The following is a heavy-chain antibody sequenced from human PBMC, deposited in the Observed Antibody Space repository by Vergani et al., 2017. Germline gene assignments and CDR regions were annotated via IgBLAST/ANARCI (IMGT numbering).Heavy chain of an antibody. CDR3: ARHTTYTDS. CDR2: IYPADSDT. Sequence: EVELVQSGPEMRKPGESLKISCKGSEYSFANYWIGWVRQMPGKGLEWMGIIYPADSDTRYSPSLQAQVTISADKSISTAFLQWDSLTASDTALYYCARHTTYTDSWGQGTVVTVSS. CDR1: EYSFANYW. D-gene: IGHD1-1*01. V-gene: IGHV5-51*01. J-gene: IGHJ4*02.